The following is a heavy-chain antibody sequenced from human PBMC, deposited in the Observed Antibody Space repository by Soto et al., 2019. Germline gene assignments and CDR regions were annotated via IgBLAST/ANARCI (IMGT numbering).Heavy chain of an antibody. CDR2: INHLGSI. V-gene: IGHV4-34*01. CDR1: GWSLIDYF. J-gene: IGHJ6*03. Sequence: PSETLSLTCVFSGWSLIDYFWSWIRQPPGMALEWIGEINHLGSINYNPSLKSRVTMSVDTSKNQFSLTLNSVTAADTATYYCARGGISHWAYFYYMDVWDRGTTVTVSS. D-gene: IGHD2-21*01. CDR3: ARGGISHWAYFYYMDV.